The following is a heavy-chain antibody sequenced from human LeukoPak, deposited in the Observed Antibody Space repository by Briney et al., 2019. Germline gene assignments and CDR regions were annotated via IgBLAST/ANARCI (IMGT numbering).Heavy chain of an antibody. Sequence: PSETLSLTCTVSGGSISSRTYNYWGWIRQPPGKGLEWIGSIYYSGNTYYNASLKSRVTISVDTSKNQFSLKLSSVTAADTAVYYCARQSYVWGNYRSDDALDIWGQGTMVTVSS. CDR3: ARQSYVWGNYRSDDALDI. D-gene: IGHD3-16*02. CDR2: IYYSGNT. J-gene: IGHJ3*02. CDR1: GGSISSRTYN. V-gene: IGHV4-39*07.